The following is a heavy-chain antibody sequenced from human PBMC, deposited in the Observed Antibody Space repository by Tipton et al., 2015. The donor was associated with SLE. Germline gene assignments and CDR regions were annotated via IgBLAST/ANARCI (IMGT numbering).Heavy chain of an antibody. CDR1: GFTFDTYE. D-gene: IGHD1-20*01. J-gene: IGHJ4*02. Sequence: SLRLSCAASGFTFDTYEMNWVRQAPGKGLEWISYINSDGTTKYYAESVQGRFTVSRDSAKNSLFLQMDSLRAEDTAVYYCARDLTGDLDYWGQGILVTVSS. CDR2: INSDGTTK. CDR3: ARDLTGDLDY. V-gene: IGHV3-48*03.